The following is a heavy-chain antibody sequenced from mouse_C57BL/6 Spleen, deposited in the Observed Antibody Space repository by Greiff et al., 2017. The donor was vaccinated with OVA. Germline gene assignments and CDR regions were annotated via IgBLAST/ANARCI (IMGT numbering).Heavy chain of an antibody. CDR3: ARVGGYGGYAMDY. D-gene: IGHD2-2*01. J-gene: IGHJ4*01. CDR1: GFNIKDYY. V-gene: IGHV14-2*01. Sequence: EVQLQQSGAELVKPGASVKLSCTASGFNIKDYYLHWVKQRTEQGLEWIGRIDPEDGDTKYAPKFQGKATITADTSANTAYLQLSSLTSEDTAVYYCARVGGYGGYAMDYWGQGTSVTVSS. CDR2: IDPEDGDT.